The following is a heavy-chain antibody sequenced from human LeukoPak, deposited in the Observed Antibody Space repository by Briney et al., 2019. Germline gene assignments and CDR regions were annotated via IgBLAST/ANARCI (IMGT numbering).Heavy chain of an antibody. CDR1: GFTFRSYW. V-gene: IGHV3-74*01. D-gene: IGHD3-3*01. Sequence: GGSLRLACAGTGFTFRSYWMHWVRQVPGKGKVWVSQIDNDGSLTNSAASVKGRYTVYRDNAKNTVYLQMSGLRVDDTAVYFCVRDDPGVGIDQWGQGTQVTVSS. J-gene: IGHJ4*02. CDR3: VRDDPGVGIDQ. CDR2: IDNDGSLT.